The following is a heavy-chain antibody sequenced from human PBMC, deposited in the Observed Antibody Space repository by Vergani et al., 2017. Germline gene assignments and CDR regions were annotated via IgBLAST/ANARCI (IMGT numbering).Heavy chain of an antibody. V-gene: IGHV3-15*01. CDR3: TTGGFYGMDV. D-gene: IGHD3-16*01. J-gene: IGHJ6*02. Sequence: EVQLVESGGGLVQPGGSLRLSCAASGFTFSNAWMNWVRQAPGKGLEWVGRIKSESDGGKTDAAAPVKGRLIISRDDSKNTVYLQMNSLKTEDTALYYCTTGGFYGMDVWGQGTTVTVSS. CDR2: IKSESDGGKT. CDR1: GFTFSNAW.